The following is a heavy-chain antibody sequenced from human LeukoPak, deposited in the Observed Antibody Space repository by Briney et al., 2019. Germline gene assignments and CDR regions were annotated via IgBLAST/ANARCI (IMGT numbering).Heavy chain of an antibody. CDR2: INPNSGGT. CDR3: ARGFTGAARPPYYYYYYMDV. Sequence: ASVKVSCKASGYTFTGYYMHWVRQAPGQGLEWMGRINPNSGGTNHAQKFQGRVTMTRDTSISTAYMELSRLRSDGTAVYYCARGFTGAARPPYYYYYYMDVWGKGTTVTVSS. V-gene: IGHV1-2*06. D-gene: IGHD6-6*01. CDR1: GYTFTGYY. J-gene: IGHJ6*03.